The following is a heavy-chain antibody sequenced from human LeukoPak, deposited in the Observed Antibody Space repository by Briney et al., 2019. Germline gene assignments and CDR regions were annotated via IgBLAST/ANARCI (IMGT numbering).Heavy chain of an antibody. CDR3: ARASGYSSSWYDY. CDR2: IYHSGST. CDR1: GFTFSNYW. J-gene: IGHJ4*02. Sequence: GSLRLSCAASGFTFSNYWMSWVRQPPGKGLVWIGEIYHSGSTNYNPSLKSRVTISVDKSKNHFSLNLSSVTAADTAVYYCARASGYSSSWYDYWGQGILVTVSS. D-gene: IGHD6-13*01. V-gene: IGHV4-4*02.